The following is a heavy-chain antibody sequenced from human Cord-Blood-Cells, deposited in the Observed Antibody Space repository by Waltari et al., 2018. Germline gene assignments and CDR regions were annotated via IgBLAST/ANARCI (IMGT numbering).Heavy chain of an antibody. CDR1: GFTFSSYA. J-gene: IGHJ5*02. Sequence: EVQLVESGGGLVQPGGSLRLSCAASGFTFSSYAMSWVRQAPGTGLEWVSAISGSGGRTYYADSVKGRFTISRDNSKNTLYLQMNSLRAEDTAVYYCAKDPDYDILTGYYWFDPWGQGTLVTVSS. V-gene: IGHV3-23*04. D-gene: IGHD3-9*01. CDR3: AKDPDYDILTGYYWFDP. CDR2: ISGSGGRT.